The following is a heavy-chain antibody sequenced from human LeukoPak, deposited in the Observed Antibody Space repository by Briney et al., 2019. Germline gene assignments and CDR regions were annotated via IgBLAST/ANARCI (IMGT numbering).Heavy chain of an antibody. V-gene: IGHV4-34*01. Sequence: SETLSLTCTVSGGSINHYHWNWIRQPPGKGLEWIGEINHSGSTNYNPSLKSRVTISVDTSKNQFSLKLSSVTAADTAVYYCARGPPYDSSGYYPYYYYGMDVWGQGTTVTVSS. CDR2: INHSGST. CDR3: ARGPPYDSSGYYPYYYYGMDV. CDR1: GGSINHYH. D-gene: IGHD3-22*01. J-gene: IGHJ6*02.